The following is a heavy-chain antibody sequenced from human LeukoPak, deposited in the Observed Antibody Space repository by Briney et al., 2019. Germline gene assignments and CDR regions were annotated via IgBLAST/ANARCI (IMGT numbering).Heavy chain of an antibody. Sequence: SETLSLTCTVSGFSISSGYYWGWIRQPPGKGLEWIGSIYHSGTTYYNPSLKSRVSISVDTSKNQFSLRLNSVTAADTAVYYCARAGWELLGEWDHWGQGTLLTVSS. CDR3: ARAGWELLGEWDH. J-gene: IGHJ4*02. CDR1: GFSISSGYY. D-gene: IGHD1-26*01. V-gene: IGHV4-38-2*02. CDR2: IYHSGTT.